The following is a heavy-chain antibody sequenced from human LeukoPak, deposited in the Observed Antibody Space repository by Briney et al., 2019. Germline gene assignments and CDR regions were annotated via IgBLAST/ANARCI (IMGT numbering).Heavy chain of an antibody. CDR2: IYYSGST. CDR3: ARGVPDLYYYDSSGSRDY. Sequence: SETLSLTCTVSGGSISSSSYYWGWLRQPPGKGLEWIGSIYYSGSTYYNPSLKSRVTISVDTSKNQFSLKLSSVTAADTAVYYCARGVPDLYYYDSSGSRDYWGQGTLVTVS. D-gene: IGHD3-22*01. V-gene: IGHV4-39*07. CDR1: GGSISSSSYY. J-gene: IGHJ4*02.